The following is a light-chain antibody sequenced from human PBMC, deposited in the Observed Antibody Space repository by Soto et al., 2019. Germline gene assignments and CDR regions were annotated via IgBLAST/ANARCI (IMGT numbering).Light chain of an antibody. CDR2: EVS. CDR1: SSDVGGYNY. Sequence: QSVLTQPASVSGSPGQSITISCTGTSSDVGGYNYVSWYQHHPGKAPKLMIYEVSNRPSGVSNRFSGSKSDNTASLTISGLQAEDEADYYCSSYTDTHTRIFGGGTQLTVL. V-gene: IGLV2-14*01. J-gene: IGLJ2*01. CDR3: SSYTDTHTRI.